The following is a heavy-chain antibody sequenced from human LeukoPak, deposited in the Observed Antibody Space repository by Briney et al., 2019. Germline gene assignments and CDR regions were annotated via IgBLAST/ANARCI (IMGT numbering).Heavy chain of an antibody. CDR3: ARIVVGYHDY. CDR1: GFTFSSYS. J-gene: IGHJ4*02. V-gene: IGHV3-21*01. Sequence: PGGSLRLSCAASGFTFSSYSMNWVRQAPGKGLEWVSSISSSSSYIYYADSVKGRFTISRDNAKNSLYLQMNSLRAEDTAAYYCARIVVGYHDYWGQGTLVTVSS. CDR2: ISSSSSYI. D-gene: IGHD1-26*01.